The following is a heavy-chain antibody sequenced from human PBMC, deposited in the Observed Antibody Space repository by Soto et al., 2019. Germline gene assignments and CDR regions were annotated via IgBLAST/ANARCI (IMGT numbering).Heavy chain of an antibody. D-gene: IGHD3-22*01. CDR2: IFPDDSET. J-gene: IGHJ4*02. Sequence: GASLKISCKASGYSFSSYWIGWVRQIPGKGLEWMGIIFPDDSETRYSPSFQGKVSISVDKSITTAYLQWSSLKASDTAMYYCARRLYDTSGYRYFDFWGQGTLVTVSS. CDR3: ARRLYDTSGYRYFDF. CDR1: GYSFSSYW. V-gene: IGHV5-51*01.